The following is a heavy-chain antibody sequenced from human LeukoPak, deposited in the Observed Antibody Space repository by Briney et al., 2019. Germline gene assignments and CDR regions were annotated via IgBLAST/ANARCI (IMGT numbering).Heavy chain of an antibody. CDR2: IYTSGST. D-gene: IGHD5-18*01. J-gene: IGHJ4*02. CDR3: ARIGKGYSYGYFDY. Sequence: SETLSLTCTVSGGSISSGSYYWSWIRQPAGKGLEWIGRIYTSGSTNYNPSLRSRVTISVDTSKNQFSLKLSSVTATDTAVYYCARIGKGYSYGYFDYWGQGTLSPSPQ. V-gene: IGHV4-61*02. CDR1: GGSISSGSYY.